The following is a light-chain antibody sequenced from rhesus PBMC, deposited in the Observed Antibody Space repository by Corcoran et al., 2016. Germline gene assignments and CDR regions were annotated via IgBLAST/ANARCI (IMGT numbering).Light chain of an antibody. Sequence: DIQMTQSPSSLSASVGDTVTITCRPSQGIREDLNWFQQKPGKAPKLLSYGASTLESGVPSRFSGSGSGTNFTLTISSLQPEDFATYYCLQHNTYPFTFSPGTKLDIK. CDR2: GAS. J-gene: IGKJ3*01. V-gene: IGKV1-28*03. CDR1: QGIRED. CDR3: LQHNTYPFT.